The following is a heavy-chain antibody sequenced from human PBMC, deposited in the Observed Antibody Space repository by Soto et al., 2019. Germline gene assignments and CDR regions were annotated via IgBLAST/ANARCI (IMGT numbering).Heavy chain of an antibody. J-gene: IGHJ3*02. CDR1: GGTFSSYA. CDR2: IIPILGIA. D-gene: IGHD3-10*01. Sequence: ASVKVSCKASGGTFSSYAISWVRQAPGQGLEWMGGIIPILGIANYAQKFQGRVTITADKSTSTAYMELSSLRSEDTAVYYGASPGTYYGSGSYYNAFDIWGQGTMVTVSS. V-gene: IGHV1-69*10. CDR3: ASPGTYYGSGSYYNAFDI.